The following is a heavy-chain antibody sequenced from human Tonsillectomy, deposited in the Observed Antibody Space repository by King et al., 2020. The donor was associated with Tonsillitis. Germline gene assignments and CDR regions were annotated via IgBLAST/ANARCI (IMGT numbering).Heavy chain of an antibody. V-gene: IGHV3-30-3*01. CDR1: GFTFSSYA. CDR3: AREKKRRSGGEQE. D-gene: IGHD3-3*01. CDR2: ISSAVTHT. J-gene: IGHJ4*02. Sequence: QLVESGGGVVQPGRSLRLSCAASGFTFSSYAMHWVRQAPGKVLACVAFISSAVTHTSSAASLHCRFTLSRDNSTNTLYLQINSLRAEDTAVYFCAREKKRRSGGEQEGGQGTLV.